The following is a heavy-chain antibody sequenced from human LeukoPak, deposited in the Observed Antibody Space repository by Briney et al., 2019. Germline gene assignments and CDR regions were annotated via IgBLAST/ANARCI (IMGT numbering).Heavy chain of an antibody. CDR1: GVSISSSHYY. J-gene: IGHJ4*02. Sequence: PSETLSLTCTVSGVSISSSHYYWGWIRQPSGKGLEWIVTIYYSGTTYYNPSLESRVTISVVTSKNQFSLKLDSVTAADTAVYYCARTSGYTVLTGFLYYFDSWGQGALVTVSS. CDR2: IYYSGTT. CDR3: ARTSGYTVLTGFLYYFDS. V-gene: IGHV4-39*01. D-gene: IGHD3-9*01.